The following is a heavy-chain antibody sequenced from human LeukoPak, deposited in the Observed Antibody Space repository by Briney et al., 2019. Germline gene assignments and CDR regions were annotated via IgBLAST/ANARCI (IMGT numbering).Heavy chain of an antibody. CDR3: ARKFATAFDY. CDR2: IYYSGST. V-gene: IGHV4-39*01. CDR1: GGSISSSSYY. Sequence: SETLSLTCTVSGGSISSSSYYWGWIRQPPGKGLEWIGSIYYSGSTYYNPSLKSRVTISVDTSKNQFSLKLSSVTAADTAVYYCARKFATAFDYWGQGTLVTVSS. D-gene: IGHD4-17*01. J-gene: IGHJ4*02.